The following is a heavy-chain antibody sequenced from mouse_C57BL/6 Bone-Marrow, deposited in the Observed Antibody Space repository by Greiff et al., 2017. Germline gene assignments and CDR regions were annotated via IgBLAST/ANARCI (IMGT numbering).Heavy chain of an antibody. CDR3: ARGWLLRDFDY. J-gene: IGHJ2*01. Sequence: VKLQQPGTELVKPGASVKLSCKASGYTFTSYWMHWVKQRPGQGLEWIGNINPSNGGTNYNEKFKSKATLTVDKSSSTAYMQLISLTSEDSAVYYCARGWLLRDFDYWGQGTTRTVSS. V-gene: IGHV1-53*01. CDR1: GYTFTSYW. CDR2: INPSNGGT. D-gene: IGHD2-3*01.